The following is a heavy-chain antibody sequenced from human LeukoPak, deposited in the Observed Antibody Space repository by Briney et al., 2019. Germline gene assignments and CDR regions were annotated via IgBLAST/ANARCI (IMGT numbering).Heavy chain of an antibody. CDR3: ARMAAAIGFDY. CDR1: GFTFSSYA. V-gene: IGHV3-30-3*01. J-gene: IGHJ4*02. Sequence: PGRSLRLSCAASGFTFSSYAMHWVRQAPGKGLEWVAVISYDGSNKYYADSVKGRFTISRDDSKKTLYLQMNSLRAEDTAVYYCARMAAAIGFDYWGQGTLVTVSS. CDR2: ISYDGSNK. D-gene: IGHD6-13*01.